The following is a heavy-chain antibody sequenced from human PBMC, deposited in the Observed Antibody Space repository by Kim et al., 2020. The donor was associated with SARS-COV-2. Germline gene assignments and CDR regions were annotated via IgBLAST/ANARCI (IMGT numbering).Heavy chain of an antibody. J-gene: IGHJ5*02. Sequence: SETLSLTCSVYGRSFTDHYWSWIRQPPGKGLEWIGEIDPRGSTNYNPSVESRVIMSIDTSRRQFSLKLTSVTAADTAVYYCARGKDLESSRQSNWFDSWGQGTLVTVSS. V-gene: IGHV4-34*01. CDR3: ARGKDLESSRQSNWFDS. CDR2: IDPRGST. CDR1: GRSFTDHY. D-gene: IGHD6-13*01.